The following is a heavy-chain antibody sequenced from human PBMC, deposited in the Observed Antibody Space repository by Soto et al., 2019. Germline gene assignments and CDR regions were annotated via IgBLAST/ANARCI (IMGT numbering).Heavy chain of an antibody. V-gene: IGHV1-3*01. CDR1: GYTFTSYA. D-gene: IGHD3-3*01. CDR3: ARESQVGLWSGYYKWWFDP. Sequence: QVQLVQSGAEVKKPGASVKVSCKASGYTFTSYAMHWVRQAPGQRLEWMGWINAGNGNTKYSQKFQGRVTITRDTPASTAYMELSSLGSEDTAVYYCARESQVGLWSGYYKWWFDPWGQGTLVTVSS. J-gene: IGHJ5*02. CDR2: INAGNGNT.